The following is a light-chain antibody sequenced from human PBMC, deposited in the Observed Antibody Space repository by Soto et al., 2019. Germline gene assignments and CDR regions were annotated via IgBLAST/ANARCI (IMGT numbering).Light chain of an antibody. J-gene: IGKJ2*01. CDR1: QSISSY. Sequence: DIQMTQSPSSLSASVGDRVTITCRASQSISSYLNWYQQKPGKAPKLLIYAASSLQSGVPSRFSGSGSGTDFTLTISSLQPEDFATYYCQQSYSTPRTCGQGTKLEIK. CDR3: QQSYSTPRT. V-gene: IGKV1-39*01. CDR2: AAS.